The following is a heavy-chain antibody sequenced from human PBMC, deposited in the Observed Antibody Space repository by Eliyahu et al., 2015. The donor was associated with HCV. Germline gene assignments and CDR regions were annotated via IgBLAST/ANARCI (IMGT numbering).Heavy chain of an antibody. J-gene: IGHJ4*02. Sequence: EVQLVESGGGLVKPGGSLRLSCAASGLNXNSYGMNWVRQAPGKGLGWVSSISISSSYIYYADSVKGRFTISRDNAKNSLYLQMNTLRAEDTAVYYCASRRWLQSPDPFDYWGQGALVIVSS. CDR1: GLNXNSYG. CDR2: ISISSSYI. D-gene: IGHD5-24*01. CDR3: ASRRWLQSPDPFDY. V-gene: IGHV3-21*01.